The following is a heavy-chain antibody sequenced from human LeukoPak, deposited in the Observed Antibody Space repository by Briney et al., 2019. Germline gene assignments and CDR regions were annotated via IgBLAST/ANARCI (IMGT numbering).Heavy chain of an antibody. V-gene: IGHV3-7*03. CDR3: AKDLSGSGWYY. CDR2: IGPDGTGK. CDR1: GFTFGTYW. J-gene: IGHJ4*02. Sequence: PGGSLRLSCAASGFTFGTYWMTWVRQVPGTGLEWVANIGPDGTGKNYGDSVKGRFTISRDNVRNSLYLQMDSLRAEDTAVYYCAKDLSGSGWYYWGQGTLVTVSS. D-gene: IGHD6-19*01.